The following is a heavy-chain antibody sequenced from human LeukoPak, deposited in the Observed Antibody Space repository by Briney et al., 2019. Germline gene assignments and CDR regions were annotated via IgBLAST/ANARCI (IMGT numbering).Heavy chain of an antibody. CDR3: ARDLSSSGYFFGMDV. Sequence: GGSLRLSCAAPGFTLSSYAMHWVRQAPGKGLEYVSAISSNGGSTYYANSVKGRFTISRDNSKNTLYLQMGSLRAEDMAVYHCARDLSSSGYFFGMDVWGQGTTVTVSS. CDR1: GFTLSSYA. V-gene: IGHV3-64*01. D-gene: IGHD3-22*01. J-gene: IGHJ6*02. CDR2: ISSNGGST.